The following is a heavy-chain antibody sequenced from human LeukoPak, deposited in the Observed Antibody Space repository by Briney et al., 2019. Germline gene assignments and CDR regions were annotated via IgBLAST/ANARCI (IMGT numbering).Heavy chain of an antibody. J-gene: IGHJ4*02. Sequence: DPGGSLRLSCAASGFTLSSHAMHWVRQAPGKGLERVAIMSNDGSKKFYADSLKGRFTISRDNSKNTLYLQINSLRSEDTAVYFCARDGRVLRSLEWLFFLDYWGQGTLDTVSS. CDR1: GFTLSSHA. CDR3: ARDGRVLRSLEWLFFLDY. D-gene: IGHD3-3*01. CDR2: MSNDGSKK. V-gene: IGHV3-30*01.